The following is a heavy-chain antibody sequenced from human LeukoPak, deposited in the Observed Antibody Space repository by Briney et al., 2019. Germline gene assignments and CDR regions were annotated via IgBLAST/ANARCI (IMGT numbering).Heavy chain of an antibody. CDR2: INHSGST. J-gene: IGHJ6*02. CDR1: GGSFSGYY. CDR3: ARGLGYGSVYYYYGMDV. V-gene: IGHV4-34*01. D-gene: IGHD3-10*01. Sequence: SETLSLTCAVYGGSFSGYYWSWIRQPPRKGLEWIGEINHSGSTNYNPSLKGRVTISVDTSKNQFSLKLSSVTAADTAVYYCARGLGYGSVYYYYGMDVWGQGTTVTVSS.